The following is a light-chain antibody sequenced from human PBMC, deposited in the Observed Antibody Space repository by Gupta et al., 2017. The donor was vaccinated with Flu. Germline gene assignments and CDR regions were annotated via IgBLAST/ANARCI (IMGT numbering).Light chain of an antibody. CDR2: RNN. V-gene: IGLV1-47*01. CDR3: AAWDDSLSGLNWV. J-gene: IGLJ3*02. Sequence: QSVLTQPPSASGTPGQRVTISCSGSSSNIGSNYVYWYQQLPGTAPKLLIYRNNQRPSGVPDRFSGSKSGTSASLAIGGLRSEDEADYYCAAWDDSLSGLNWVFGGGTKLTVL. CDR1: SSNIGSNY.